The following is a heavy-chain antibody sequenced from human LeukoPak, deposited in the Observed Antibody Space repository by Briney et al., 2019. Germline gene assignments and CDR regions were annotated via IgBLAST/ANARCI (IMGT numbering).Heavy chain of an antibody. V-gene: IGHV3-30*02. Sequence: GGSLRLSCAASGFTFSSYGMHWVRQAPGKGLEWVAVIWYDGNNKYYADSVKGRFTISRDNSKNTVYLQMSSLRTDDTALYYCARYSSGWYNLWGQGTLVTVSS. CDR3: ARYSSGWYNL. CDR1: GFTFSSYG. J-gene: IGHJ4*02. CDR2: IWYDGNNK. D-gene: IGHD6-19*01.